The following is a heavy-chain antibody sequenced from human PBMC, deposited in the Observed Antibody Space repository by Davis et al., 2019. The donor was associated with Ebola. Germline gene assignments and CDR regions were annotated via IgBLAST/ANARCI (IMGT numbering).Heavy chain of an antibody. V-gene: IGHV3-53*01. CDR2: IYSATTT. CDR3: AKDRRTTHAFDI. D-gene: IGHD4-11*01. CDR1: GFTVSSNQ. J-gene: IGHJ3*02. Sequence: GGSLRLSCAASGFTVSSNQMNRVRQAPGKGLEWVSVIYSATTTYYADYADSVKGRFTISRDNFKNTLYLQMNSLRADDTAVYYCAKDRRTTHAFDIWGQGTMVTVSS.